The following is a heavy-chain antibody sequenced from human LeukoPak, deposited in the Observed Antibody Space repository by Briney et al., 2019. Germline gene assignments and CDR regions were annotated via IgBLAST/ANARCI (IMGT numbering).Heavy chain of an antibody. CDR2: ISTTSSTI. Sequence: PGGSLRLSCAASGFTLSSFSMNWFRQAPGKGLEWLSYISTTSSTIYYADSVKGRFTVSRDNAKNSLNLQMSSLRGEDTAVYYCAREAAPWGQGTLVTVSS. CDR3: AREAAP. J-gene: IGHJ4*02. CDR1: GFTLSSFS. V-gene: IGHV3-48*01. D-gene: IGHD6-13*01.